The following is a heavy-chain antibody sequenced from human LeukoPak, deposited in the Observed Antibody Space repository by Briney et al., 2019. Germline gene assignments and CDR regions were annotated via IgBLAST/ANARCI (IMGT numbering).Heavy chain of an antibody. V-gene: IGHV1-69*05. CDR2: IIPIFGTA. CDR3: ACCWASLLDCSSTSCYDYYYYMDV. Sequence: ASVKVSCKASGGSLNTFAISWVRQAPGQGLEWMGGIIPIFGTANYAQKFQGRVTITTDESTSTAYMELSSLRSEDTAVYYCACCWASLLDCSSTSCYDYYYYMDVWGKGTTVTVSS. J-gene: IGHJ6*03. D-gene: IGHD2-2*01. CDR1: GGSLNTFA.